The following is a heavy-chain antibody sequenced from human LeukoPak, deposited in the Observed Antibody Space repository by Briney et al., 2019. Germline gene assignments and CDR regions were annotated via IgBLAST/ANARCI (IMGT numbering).Heavy chain of an antibody. D-gene: IGHD3-22*01. CDR3: ARLSPFGYYDSSGYPFDY. CDR1: DDSIRTNTYY. V-gene: IGHV4-39*01. Sequence: PSETLSLTCTVSDDSIRTNTYYWGRIRQPPGKGLEWIGSIYYSGRTYYNLSLKSRHTISVETSKKQFSLKLSSVTAADTAVYYCARLSPFGYYDSSGYPFDYWGQGTLVTVSS. CDR2: IYYSGRT. J-gene: IGHJ4*02.